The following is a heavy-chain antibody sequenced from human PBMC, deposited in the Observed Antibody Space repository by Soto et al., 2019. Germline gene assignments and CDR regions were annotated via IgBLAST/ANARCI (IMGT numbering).Heavy chain of an antibody. CDR2: INAGNGNT. J-gene: IGHJ6*02. CDR3: ARDPSYYGMDV. CDR1: VYTFTSYA. V-gene: IGHV1-3*01. Sequence: GAPVKVSCKASVYTFTSYAMHWVRQAPGQRLEWMGWINAGNGNTKYSRKFQGRVTITRDTSASTAYMELSSLRSEDTAVYYCARDPSYYGMDVWGQGTTVTVSS.